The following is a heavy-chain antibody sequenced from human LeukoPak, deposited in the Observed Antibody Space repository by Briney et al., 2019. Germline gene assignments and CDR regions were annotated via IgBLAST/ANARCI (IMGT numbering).Heavy chain of an antibody. V-gene: IGHV1-46*01. CDR2: INPSGGST. CDR1: GYTFTSYF. J-gene: IGHJ4*02. CDR3: ARGGVLDDFGDYARVLGLHYRTIPADYEPPDY. D-gene: IGHD4-17*01. Sequence: RASVKVSCKASGYTFTSYFIHWVRQAPGQGLEWMGIINPSGGSTSYAQKFQGRVTMIRDMSSSTVYMELSSLRSEDTAVYYCARGGVLDDFGDYARVLGLHYRTIPADYEPPDYWGQGTLVTVSS.